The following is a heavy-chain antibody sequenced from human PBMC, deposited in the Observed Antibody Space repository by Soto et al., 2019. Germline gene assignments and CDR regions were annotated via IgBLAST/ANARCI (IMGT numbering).Heavy chain of an antibody. V-gene: IGHV3-30-3*01. D-gene: IGHD3-9*01. CDR1: GFTFSSYA. Sequence: QVQLVESGGGVVQPGRSLRLSCAASGFTFSSYAMHWVRQAPGKGLEWVAVISYDGSNKYYADSVKGRFTISRDNSKNTLYLQMNSLRAEDTAVYYCARDYDILTGYSTPDYWGQGTLVTVSS. J-gene: IGHJ4*02. CDR3: ARDYDILTGYSTPDY. CDR2: ISYDGSNK.